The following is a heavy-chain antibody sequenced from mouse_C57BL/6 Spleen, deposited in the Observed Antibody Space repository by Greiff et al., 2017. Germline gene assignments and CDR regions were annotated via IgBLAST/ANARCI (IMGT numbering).Heavy chain of an antibody. V-gene: IGHV1-80*01. Sequence: VQLQESGAELVKPGASVKISCKASGYAFSSYWMNWVKQRPGKGLEWIGQIYPGDGDTNYNGKFKGKATLTADKSSSTAYMQLSSLTSEDSAVYFCARSLITTVVAPGYFDYWGQGTTLTVSS. CDR3: ARSLITTVVAPGYFDY. CDR1: GYAFSSYW. D-gene: IGHD1-1*01. J-gene: IGHJ2*01. CDR2: IYPGDGDT.